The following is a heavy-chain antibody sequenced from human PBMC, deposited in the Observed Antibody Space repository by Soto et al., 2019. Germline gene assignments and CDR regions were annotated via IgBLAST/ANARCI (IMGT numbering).Heavy chain of an antibody. CDR1: GYTFTSYA. CDR2: INAGNGNT. J-gene: IGHJ4*02. D-gene: IGHD6-13*01. Sequence: QVQLVQSGAEVKKPGASVKVSCKASGYTFTSYAMHWVRQAPGQRLEWMGWINAGNGNTKYSQKFQGRVTITRDTSASTAYMELSSLRYEDTAVYYCARDMGPGYSSSWFDYWGQGTLVTVSS. CDR3: ARDMGPGYSSSWFDY. V-gene: IGHV1-3*01.